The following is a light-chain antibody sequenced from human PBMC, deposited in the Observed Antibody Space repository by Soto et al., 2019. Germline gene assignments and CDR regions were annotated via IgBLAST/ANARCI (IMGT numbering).Light chain of an antibody. J-gene: IGKJ1*01. CDR3: QQCNDWPRT. CDR1: QSVSSD. Sequence: EIVMTQSPATLSMSPGERATLSCRASQSVSSDIAWYQQKPGQAPRLLIYGASARATGIPARFSGSGSGTEFTLTISSLQSEDFGVYYCQQCNDWPRTFGQGTKVEIK. V-gene: IGKV3-15*01. CDR2: GAS.